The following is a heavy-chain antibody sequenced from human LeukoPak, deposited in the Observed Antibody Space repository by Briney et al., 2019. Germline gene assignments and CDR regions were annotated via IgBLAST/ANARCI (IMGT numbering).Heavy chain of an antibody. D-gene: IGHD3-10*01. CDR3: ARSSMVRGVPTYYYYYMDV. CDR1: GYTFTSYG. V-gene: IGHV1-18*01. Sequence: ASVKVSCKASGYTFTSYGISWVRQAPGQGLEWMGWISAYNGNTNYAQKLQGRVTMTTDTSTSTAYMELRSLRSDDTAVYYCARSSMVRGVPTYYYYYMDVWGKGTTVTISS. J-gene: IGHJ6*03. CDR2: ISAYNGNT.